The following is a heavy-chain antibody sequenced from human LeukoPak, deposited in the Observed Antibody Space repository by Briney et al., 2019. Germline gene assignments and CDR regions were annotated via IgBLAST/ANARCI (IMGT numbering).Heavy chain of an antibody. D-gene: IGHD3-16*01. CDR2: IYYSGST. V-gene: IGHV4-59*01. CDR3: ARVRQRHSWFGPLDP. Sequence: SETLSLTCTVSGGSISSYYWSWIRQPPGKGLEWIGYIYYSGSTNYNPSLKSRVTISVDTSKNQFSLKLSSVTAADTAVCYCARVRQRHSWFGPLDPWGQGTLVTVSS. CDR1: GGSISSYY. J-gene: IGHJ5*02.